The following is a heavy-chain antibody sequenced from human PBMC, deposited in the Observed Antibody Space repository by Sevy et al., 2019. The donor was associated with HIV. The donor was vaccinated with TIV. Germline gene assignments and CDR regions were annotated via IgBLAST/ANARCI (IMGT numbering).Heavy chain of an antibody. CDR3: TRARDDYNDWYFDL. V-gene: IGHV3-73*01. CDR2: IRSKPNTYAT. D-gene: IGHD4-4*01. J-gene: IGHJ2*01. CDR1: GFTFSGSA. Sequence: GGSLRLSCAASGFTFSGSAMHWVRQASGKGLEWVGRIRSKPNTYATAYAASVRARCTISRDDSKHTASLQMSSLKTEDTAVYYCTRARDDYNDWYFDLWGRGTLVTVSS.